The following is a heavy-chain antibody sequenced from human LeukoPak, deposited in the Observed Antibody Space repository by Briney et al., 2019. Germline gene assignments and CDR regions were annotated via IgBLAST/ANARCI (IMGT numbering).Heavy chain of an antibody. D-gene: IGHD6-19*01. CDR2: ISGSGGST. V-gene: IGHV3-23*01. CDR3: AKDEAPIAVAGLDY. J-gene: IGHJ4*02. CDR1: GFTFSSYA. Sequence: SGGSLRLSCAASGFTFSSYATNWVRQAPGKGLEWVSGISGSGGSTFYADSVKGRFTISRDNSKNTLYVEINSLRAEDTAVYYCAKDEAPIAVAGLDYWGQGTLVTVSS.